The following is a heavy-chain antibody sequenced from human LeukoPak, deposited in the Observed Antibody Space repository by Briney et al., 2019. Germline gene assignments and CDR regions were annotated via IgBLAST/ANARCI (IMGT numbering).Heavy chain of an antibody. CDR2: IYYSGST. V-gene: IGHV4-39*07. J-gene: IGHJ6*03. Sequence: SETLSLTCTVSGGSISSSSYYWGWIRQPPGKGLEWIGSIYYSGSTYCNPSLKSRVTISVDTSKNQFSLKLRSVTAADTAVYYCARGRENIVSLPGTKRKSYYMDVWGKGTTVTVSS. D-gene: IGHD2/OR15-2a*01. CDR1: GGSISSSSYY. CDR3: ARGRENIVSLPGTKRKSYYMDV.